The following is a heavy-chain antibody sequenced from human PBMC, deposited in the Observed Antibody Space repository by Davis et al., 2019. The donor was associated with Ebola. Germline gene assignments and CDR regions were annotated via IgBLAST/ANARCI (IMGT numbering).Heavy chain of an antibody. Sequence: PGGSLRLSCKGSGYSFTRYWIGWVRQMPGKGLEWIGIIYPGDSDTRYSPSFQGQVTISADRSISTAYLQWSSLKASDTAMYYCARQTTVTTDFDYWGQGTLVTVSS. D-gene: IGHD4-17*01. CDR3: ARQTTVTTDFDY. V-gene: IGHV5-51*01. CDR1: GYSFTRYW. CDR2: IYPGDSDT. J-gene: IGHJ4*02.